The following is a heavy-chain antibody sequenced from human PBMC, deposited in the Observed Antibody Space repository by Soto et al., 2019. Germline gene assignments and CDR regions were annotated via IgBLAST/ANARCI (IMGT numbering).Heavy chain of an antibody. J-gene: IGHJ4*02. Sequence: EVQLLESGGGLVQPGGSLRLSCAASGFTFSSYAMSWVRQAPGKGLEWVSIIGVGGGDRYYPESVTGRFTIARDNSRDTLYLEMNSLRDEDTAVYSCARVRFGELVWGQGTLVTVSS. D-gene: IGHD3-10*01. V-gene: IGHV3-23*01. CDR1: GFTFSSYA. CDR2: IGVGGGDR. CDR3: ARVRFGELV.